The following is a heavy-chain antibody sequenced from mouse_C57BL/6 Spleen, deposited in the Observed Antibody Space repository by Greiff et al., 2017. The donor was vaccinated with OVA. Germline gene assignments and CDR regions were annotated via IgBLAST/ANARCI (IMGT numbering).Heavy chain of an antibody. D-gene: IGHD2-4*01. Sequence: VQLQQPGAELVKPGASVKLSCKASGYTFTSYWMQWVKQRPGQGLEWIGEIDPSDSYTNYNQKFKGKATLTVDTSSSTAYMQLSSLTSEDSAVYYCASMITTSGYFDVWGTGTTVTVSS. CDR1: GYTFTSYW. V-gene: IGHV1-50*01. CDR3: ASMITTSGYFDV. J-gene: IGHJ1*03. CDR2: IDPSDSYT.